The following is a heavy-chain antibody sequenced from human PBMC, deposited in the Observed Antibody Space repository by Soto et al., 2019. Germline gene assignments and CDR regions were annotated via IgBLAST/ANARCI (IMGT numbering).Heavy chain of an antibody. CDR3: AREYCSSTSCHNWFDP. V-gene: IGHV4-30-4*01. CDR2: IYYSGST. Sequence: LSLTCTVSGGSISSGDYYWSWIRQPPGKGLERIGYIYYSGSTYYNPSLKSRVTISVDTSKNQFSLKLSSVTAADTAVYYCAREYCSSTSCHNWFDPWGQGTLVTVSS. CDR1: GGSISSGDYY. D-gene: IGHD2-2*01. J-gene: IGHJ5*02.